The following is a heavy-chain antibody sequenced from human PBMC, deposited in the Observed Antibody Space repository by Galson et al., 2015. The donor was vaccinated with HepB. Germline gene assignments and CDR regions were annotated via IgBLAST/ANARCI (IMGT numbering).Heavy chain of an antibody. D-gene: IGHD2-15*01. CDR2: ISGSGGST. V-gene: IGHV3-23*01. CDR1: GFTFSSYA. CDR3: AKDPSVVVVAATYFDY. J-gene: IGHJ4*02. Sequence: LRLSCAASGFTFSSYAMSWVRQAPGKGLEWVSAISGSGGSTYYADSVKGRFTISRDNSKNTLYLQMNSLRAEDTAVYYCAKDPSVVVVAATYFDYWGQGTLVTVSS.